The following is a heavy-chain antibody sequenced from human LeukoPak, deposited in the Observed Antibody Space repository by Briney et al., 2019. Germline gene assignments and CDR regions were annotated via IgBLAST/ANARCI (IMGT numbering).Heavy chain of an antibody. Sequence: SQTLSLTCAISGDSVSSNSAAWNWLRQSPSRGLEWLGRTYYMSKWNTQYAVSVESRIIINPDTSKNHFSLQLNSVPPEDTAVYYCARAAHGSHWFDPWGQGTLVTVSS. CDR3: ARAAHGSHWFDP. J-gene: IGHJ5*02. CDR2: TYYMSKWNT. CDR1: GDSVSSNSAA. D-gene: IGHD2-15*01. V-gene: IGHV6-1*01.